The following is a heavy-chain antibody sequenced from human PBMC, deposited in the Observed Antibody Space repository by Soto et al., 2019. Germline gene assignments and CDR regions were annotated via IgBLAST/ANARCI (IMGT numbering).Heavy chain of an antibody. V-gene: IGHV3-33*01. J-gene: IGHJ6*02. CDR2: IWYDGSNK. CDR1: GFTFSSYG. CDR3: ARDTGYSTADYYYYYGMDV. Sequence: QVQLVESGGGVVQPGRSLRLSCAASGFTFSSYGMHWVRQAPGKGLEWVAVIWYDGSNKYYADSVKGRFTISRDNSKNTLYLQMYSLRAEDTAVYYCARDTGYSTADYYYYYGMDVWGQGTTVTVSS. D-gene: IGHD1-26*01.